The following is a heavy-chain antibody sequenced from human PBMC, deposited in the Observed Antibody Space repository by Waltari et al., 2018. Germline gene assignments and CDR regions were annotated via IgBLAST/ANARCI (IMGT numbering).Heavy chain of an antibody. CDR1: GDALTSNRHY. CDR2: LSYSGTT. V-gene: IGHV4-39*01. Sequence: LQLQESGPGLVKLSETLSLTRSVAGDALTSNRHYLGWLRQPPGQGLEWIGTLSYSGTTYISPSLKSRVTLSRDTSRNQLSLELGSVTATDTAMYYCATYIGASVGTAAFDVWGQGTMVNVSS. D-gene: IGHD5-12*01. CDR3: ATYIGASVGTAAFDV. J-gene: IGHJ3*01.